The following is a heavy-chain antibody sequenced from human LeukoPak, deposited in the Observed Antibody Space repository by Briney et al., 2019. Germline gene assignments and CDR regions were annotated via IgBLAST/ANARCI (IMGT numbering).Heavy chain of an antibody. V-gene: IGHV3-33*06. Sequence: GGSLRLSCAASGFTFSSYGMHWVRQAPGKGLEWVAVIWNDGNNKYYADSVKGRFAISRDNSKNTLYPQMNSLRAADTAVYYCAKVTEGSSWYGIEYWGQGTLVTVSS. CDR3: AKVTEGSSWYGIEY. CDR2: IWNDGNNK. J-gene: IGHJ4*02. CDR1: GFTFSSYG. D-gene: IGHD6-13*01.